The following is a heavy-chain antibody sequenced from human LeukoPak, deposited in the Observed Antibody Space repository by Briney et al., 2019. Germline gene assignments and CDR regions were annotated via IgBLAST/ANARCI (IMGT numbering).Heavy chain of an antibody. CDR1: GYTFTGYY. D-gene: IGHD6-6*01. CDR2: INPNSGGT. Sequence: ASVKVSCKASGYTFTGYYMHWVRQAPGQGLEWMGWINPNSGGTNYAQKFQGRVTMTRDTSISTAYMELSRLRSDDTAVYYCARDYGSSPALGYWGQGTLVTVSS. V-gene: IGHV1-2*02. CDR3: ARDYGSSPALGY. J-gene: IGHJ4*02.